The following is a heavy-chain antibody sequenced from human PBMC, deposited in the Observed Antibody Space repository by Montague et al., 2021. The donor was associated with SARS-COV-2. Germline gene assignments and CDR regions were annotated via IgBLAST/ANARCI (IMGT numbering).Heavy chain of an antibody. D-gene: IGHD5-12*01. Sequence: SVKVSCKASGYTFTGYYIHWVRRAPGQGLEWMGWINPSSDDTNYAQSXQVRVTITSDTSISTAYMELTRLTSDDTAVYYCARDRGSPNWFDPWGQGTLVTVS. CDR3: ARDRGSPNWFDP. J-gene: IGHJ5*02. CDR1: GYTFTGYY. V-gene: IGHV1-2*02. CDR2: INPSSDDT.